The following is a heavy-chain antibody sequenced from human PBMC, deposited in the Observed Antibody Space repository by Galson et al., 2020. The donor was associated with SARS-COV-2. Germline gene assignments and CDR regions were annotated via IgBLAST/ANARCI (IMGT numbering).Heavy chain of an antibody. CDR2: IKQDGSEK. D-gene: IGHD6-13*01. V-gene: IGHV3-7*03. Sequence: GESLKISCAASGFTFSSYWMSWVRQAPGKGLEWVANIKQDGSEKYYVDSVKGRFTISRDNAKNSLYLQMNSLRAEDTAVYYCARMPSSSWYFDYWGQGTLVTVSS. J-gene: IGHJ4*02. CDR1: GFTFSSYW. CDR3: ARMPSSSWYFDY.